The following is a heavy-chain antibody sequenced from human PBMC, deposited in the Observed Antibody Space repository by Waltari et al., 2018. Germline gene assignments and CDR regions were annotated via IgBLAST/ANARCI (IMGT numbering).Heavy chain of an antibody. CDR3: AKAKLRFLEWLSQNYYYYGMDV. CDR2: ISGSGGST. D-gene: IGHD3-3*01. CDR1: GFTFDDYA. Sequence: EVQLVESGGGLVQPGRSLRLSCAASGFTFDDYAMHWVRQAPGKGLEWVSAISGSGGSTYYADAVKGRFTISRDNSKNTLYLQMNSLRAEDTAVYYCAKAKLRFLEWLSQNYYYYGMDVWGQGTTVTVSS. J-gene: IGHJ6*02. V-gene: IGHV3-23*04.